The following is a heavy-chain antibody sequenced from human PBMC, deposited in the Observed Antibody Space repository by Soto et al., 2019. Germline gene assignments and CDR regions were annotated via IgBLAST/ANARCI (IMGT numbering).Heavy chain of an antibody. CDR1: GYTFTSYA. CDR3: ARSPSALYYYDSSGTYYFDY. Sequence: ASVKVSCKASGYTFTSYAMHWVRQAPGQRLEWMGWINAGNGNTKYSQKFQGRVTITRDTSASTAYMELSSLRSEDTAAYYCARSPSALYYYDSSGTYYFDYWGQGTLVTVSS. D-gene: IGHD3-22*01. CDR2: INAGNGNT. V-gene: IGHV1-3*01. J-gene: IGHJ4*02.